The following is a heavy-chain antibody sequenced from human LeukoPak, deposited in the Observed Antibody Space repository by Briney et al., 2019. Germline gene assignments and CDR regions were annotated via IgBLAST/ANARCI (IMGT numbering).Heavy chain of an antibody. CDR1: GYTFTGYY. Sequence: ASVKVSCKVSGYTFTGYYLHWVRQAPGQGLEWMGGIIPIFGTANYAQKFQGRVTITADESTSTAYMELSSLRSEDTAVYYCASGRQATGWFDPWGHGTLVTVSS. D-gene: IGHD1-26*01. CDR3: ASGRQATGWFDP. CDR2: IIPIFGTA. V-gene: IGHV1-69*13. J-gene: IGHJ5*02.